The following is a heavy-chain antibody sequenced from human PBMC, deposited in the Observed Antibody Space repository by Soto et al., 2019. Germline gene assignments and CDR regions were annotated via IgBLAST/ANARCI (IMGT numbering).Heavy chain of an antibody. J-gene: IGHJ4*02. CDR1: DGFISSSHY. D-gene: IGHD2-15*01. V-gene: IGHV4-4*02. CDR3: VRHGGRLFDY. Sequence: SETLSLTCAVSDGFISSSHYWSWVRQPPGKGLEWIGQVYHNGGPSYNPSLRSRVTMSIDKSKNQFSLNLSAVTAADTAVYFCVRHGGRLFDYWGPGHLVTVSS. CDR2: VYHNGGP.